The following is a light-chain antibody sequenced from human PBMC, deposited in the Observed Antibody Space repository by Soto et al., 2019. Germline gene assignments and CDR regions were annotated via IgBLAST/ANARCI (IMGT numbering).Light chain of an antibody. CDR1: SSNIGSNY. CDR3: AAWDDSLSVL. J-gene: IGLJ1*01. V-gene: IGLV1-47*01. CDR2: KNN. Sequence: QSVLTQPPSASGTPRQRVTISCSGSSSNIGSNYVYWYQQLPGTAPKLLIYKNNQRPSGVPDRFSGSKSGTSASLAISGLRSEDEADYYCAAWDDSLSVLFGTGTKVTVL.